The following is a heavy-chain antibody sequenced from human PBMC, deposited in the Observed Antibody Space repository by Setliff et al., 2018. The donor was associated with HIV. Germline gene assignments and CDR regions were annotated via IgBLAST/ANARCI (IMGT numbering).Heavy chain of an antibody. Sequence: VSVKVSCKASGYTLTTYGISWVRQAPGRGLEWMGWIHTEQGFPMYAQGFTGRFVFSLDPSVNTAYLQINSLTPDDGGVYYCAVDRHAFDIWGQGTVVTVSS. CDR2: IHTEQGFP. CDR1: GYTLTTYG. CDR3: AVDRHAFDI. D-gene: IGHD5-12*01. V-gene: IGHV7-4-1*02. J-gene: IGHJ3*02.